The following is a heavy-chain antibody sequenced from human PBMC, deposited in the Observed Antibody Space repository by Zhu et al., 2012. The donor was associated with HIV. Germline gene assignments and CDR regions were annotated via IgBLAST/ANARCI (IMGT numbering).Heavy chain of an antibody. V-gene: IGHV3-64*01. CDR1: GFSFSNYA. J-gene: IGHJ4*02. CDR2: ISTTGDST. Sequence: EVQLVESGGGLVQPGGSLRLSCAASGFSFSNYAMHWVRQTPGKGLEYVSGISTTGDSTYYANSVKGRFTISRDNSKNTLYLQMGSLRPEDVAIYYCAKDLAAAGRGPFDYWGQGTLVTVSS. CDR3: AKDLAAAGRGPFDY. D-gene: IGHD6-13*01.